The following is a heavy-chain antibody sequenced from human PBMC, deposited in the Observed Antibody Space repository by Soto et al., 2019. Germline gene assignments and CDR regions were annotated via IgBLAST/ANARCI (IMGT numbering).Heavy chain of an antibody. CDR1: GFIFSRYG. J-gene: IGHJ4*02. CDR2: ISYDGGER. CDR3: ARDLPLYCRGDCNFDF. V-gene: IGHV3-30*03. D-gene: IGHD2-21*02. Sequence: QVQLVESGGGVVQSGGSLRLSCGGSGFIFSRYGMHWVRQAPGKGLEWVTGISYDGGERFYADSVKGRFTISRDNSKNRLDLQMSRLRPEDTAGYYCARDLPLYCRGDCNFDFWGQGTLVTVSS.